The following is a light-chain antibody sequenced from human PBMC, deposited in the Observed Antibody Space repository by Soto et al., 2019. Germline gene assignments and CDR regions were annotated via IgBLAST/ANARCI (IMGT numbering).Light chain of an antibody. CDR3: QEYHNWPPQHT. J-gene: IGKJ2*01. CDR2: GSS. Sequence: EIVMTQSPATLSVSPGERATLSCRASQTVASNLAWYQQKPGQAPRHLIHGSSTRATGVPARFSGSGSGTEFTLPISSLQSEDFAVYYCQEYHNWPPQHTFGRGTKLQI. CDR1: QTVASN. V-gene: IGKV3-15*01.